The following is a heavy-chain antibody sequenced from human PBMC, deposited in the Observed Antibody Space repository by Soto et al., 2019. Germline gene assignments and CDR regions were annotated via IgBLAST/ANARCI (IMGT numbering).Heavy chain of an antibody. CDR3: ARDHRGDFDYYYYYYMDV. CDR1: GFTVSSNY. CDR2: IYSGGST. Sequence: GGSLRLSCAASGFTVSSNYMSWVRQAPGKGLEWVSVIYSGGSTYYADSVKGRFTISRDNSKNTLYLQMNSLRAEDTAVYYCARDHRGDFDYYYYYYMDVWGKGTTVTVSS. J-gene: IGHJ6*03. D-gene: IGHD3-10*01. V-gene: IGHV3-66*01.